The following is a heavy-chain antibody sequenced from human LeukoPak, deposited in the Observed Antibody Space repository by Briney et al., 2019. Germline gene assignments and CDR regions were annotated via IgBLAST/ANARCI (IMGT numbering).Heavy chain of an antibody. CDR2: ISGSGGST. D-gene: IGHD6-19*01. Sequence: SGGSLRLSGAASGFTFSSYAMSWVRQAPGKGLEWVSAISGSGGSTYYADSVKGRFTIPRDNPKNTLYLQMNSLRAEDTAVYYCARSSSGWDFDYWGQGTLVTVSS. CDR3: ARSSSGWDFDY. V-gene: IGHV3-23*01. CDR1: GFTFSSYA. J-gene: IGHJ4*02.